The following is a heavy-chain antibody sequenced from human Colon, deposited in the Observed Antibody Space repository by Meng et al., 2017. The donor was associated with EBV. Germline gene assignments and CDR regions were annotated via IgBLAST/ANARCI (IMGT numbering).Heavy chain of an antibody. CDR1: GYTFTSYD. J-gene: IGHJ5*02. CDR3: ARGLPSTNWFDT. V-gene: IGHV1-8*01. D-gene: IGHD1-26*01. CDR2: MNPDSGNT. Sequence: QVQLVQSVAEVKKPGASAKVSCKAAGYTFTSYDINWVRQATGQGLEWMGWMNPDSGNTGYAQTFQGRVTMTRDTSKSTAYMELSSLRSEDTAVYYCARGLPSTNWFDTWGQGTLVTVSS.